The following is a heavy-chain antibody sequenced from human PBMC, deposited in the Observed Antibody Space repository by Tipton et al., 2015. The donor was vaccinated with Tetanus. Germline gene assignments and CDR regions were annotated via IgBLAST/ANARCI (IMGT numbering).Heavy chain of an antibody. CDR2: SWYDGTDQ. CDR3: AGGYSSTRVFFEY. D-gene: IGHD2-2*02. J-gene: IGHJ4*02. V-gene: IGHV3-33*01. CDR1: GFIFSSYG. Sequence: SGFIFSSYGIHWVRQAPGKGLEWVAVSWYDGTDQYYADSVKGRFTISRDNSKNTVYLQMTSLRAEDTAVYYCAGGYSSTRVFFEYWGLGTPVAVSS.